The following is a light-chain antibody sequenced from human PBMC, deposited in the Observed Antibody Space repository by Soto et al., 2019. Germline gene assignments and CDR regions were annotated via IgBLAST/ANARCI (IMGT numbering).Light chain of an antibody. Sequence: QSALTQPPSASGTPGQRVTISCSGSSSNIGGYYVSWYQQLPGTAPKVLIYRNNQRPSGVPDRFSGSKSGTSASLAISGLRSDDEADYYCAAWDDSLRGYVFGTGTKLTVL. J-gene: IGLJ1*01. CDR3: AAWDDSLRGYV. V-gene: IGLV1-47*01. CDR2: RNN. CDR1: SSNIGGYY.